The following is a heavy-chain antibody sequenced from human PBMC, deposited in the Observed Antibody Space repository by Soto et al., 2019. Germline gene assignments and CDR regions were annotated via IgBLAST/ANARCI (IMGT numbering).Heavy chain of an antibody. Sequence: QVQLVQSGAEVKKPGSSVKVSCKASGGTFSSYAISWVRQAPGQGLEWMGGIIPIFGTANYAQKFPGRVTITADESTSTAYRELSSLRSEDRAVYYCAIEPSAAPAAPYFDYWGQGTLVTVSS. CDR3: AIEPSAAPAAPYFDY. J-gene: IGHJ4*02. CDR2: IIPIFGTA. CDR1: GGTFSSYA. D-gene: IGHD6-13*01. V-gene: IGHV1-69*01.